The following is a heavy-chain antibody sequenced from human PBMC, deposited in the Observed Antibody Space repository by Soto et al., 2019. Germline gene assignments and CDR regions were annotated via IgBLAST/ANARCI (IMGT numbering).Heavy chain of an antibody. D-gene: IGHD3-22*01. CDR3: ARQXVVYYYDSSGPLHYFDY. CDR1: GYSFTSYW. J-gene: IGHJ4*02. V-gene: IGHV5-51*01. CDR2: IYPGDSDT. Sequence: GESLKISCKGSGYSFTSYWIGWVRQMPGKGLEWMGIIYPGDSDTRYSPSFQGQVTISADKSISTAYLQWSSLKASDTAMYYCARQXVVYYYDSSGPLHYFDYWGQGTLVTVSS.